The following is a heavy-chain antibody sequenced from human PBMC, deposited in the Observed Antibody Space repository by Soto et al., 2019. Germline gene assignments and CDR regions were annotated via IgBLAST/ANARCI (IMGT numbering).Heavy chain of an antibody. D-gene: IGHD5-12*01. J-gene: IGHJ4*02. CDR2: IIPIFGTA. CDR3: ARGVDGYNTIDY. CDR1: GGTFSSYA. V-gene: IGHV1-69*13. Sequence: SVKVSCKASGGTFSSYAISWVRQAPGQGLEWMGGIIPIFGTANYAQKFQGRVTITADESTSTAYMELSSLRSEDTAVYYCARGVDGYNTIDYWGQGTLVTVSS.